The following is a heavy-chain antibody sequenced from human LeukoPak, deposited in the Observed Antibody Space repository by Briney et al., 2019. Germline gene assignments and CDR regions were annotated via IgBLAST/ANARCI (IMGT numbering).Heavy chain of an antibody. CDR3: AKDPYSYGSGSYYGYFDY. CDR1: GFTFSSYG. J-gene: IGHJ4*02. V-gene: IGHV3-30*02. Sequence: GGSLRLSCAASGFTFSSYGMHWVRQAPGKGLGWVAFIWYDGSNKNYADSVKGRFTISRDNSKNTLYLQRNSLRAEDTAVYYCAKDPYSYGSGSYYGYFDYWGQGTLVTVSS. D-gene: IGHD3-10*01. CDR2: IWYDGSNK.